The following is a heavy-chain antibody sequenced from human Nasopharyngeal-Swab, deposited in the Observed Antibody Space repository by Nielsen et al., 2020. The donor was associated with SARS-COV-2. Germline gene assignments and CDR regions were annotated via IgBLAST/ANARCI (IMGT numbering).Heavy chain of an antibody. D-gene: IGHD6-19*01. CDR1: GFTVRSNY. V-gene: IGHV3-53*01. CDR3: ARDRVSSGWYWGAFDI. CDR2: IYSGGST. Sequence: GESLNISFAASGFTVRSNYMSWVRQAPGKGLEWVSVIYSGGSTYYADSVKGRFTISRDNSKNTLYLQMNSLRAEDTAVYYCARDRVSSGWYWGAFDIWGQGTMVTVSS. J-gene: IGHJ3*02.